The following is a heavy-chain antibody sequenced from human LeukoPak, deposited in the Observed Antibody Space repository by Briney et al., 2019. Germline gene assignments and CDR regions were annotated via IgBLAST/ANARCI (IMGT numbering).Heavy chain of an antibody. D-gene: IGHD1-1*01. CDR1: GGTFSSYA. CDR3: AREDIGTTPWLY. V-gene: IGHV1-69*13. CDR2: IIPIFGTA. Sequence: ASVNVSCKASGGTFSSYAISWVRQAPGQGLEWMGGIIPIFGTANYAQKFQGRVTITADESTSTAYMELSSLRSEDTAVYYCAREDIGTTPWLYWGQGTLVTVSS. J-gene: IGHJ4*02.